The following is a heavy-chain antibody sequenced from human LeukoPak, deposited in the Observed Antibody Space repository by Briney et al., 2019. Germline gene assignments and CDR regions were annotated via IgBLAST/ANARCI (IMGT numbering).Heavy chain of an antibody. V-gene: IGHV1-2*02. Sequence: GAPVKVSCKPTGYTFTDYSIHWLRQVPGQGPEWIGWINPKNGGTNYAQTFQGRVTMTRDTSITTAYMELSSLRSDDTAVYYCARDLYCNSAKCYSNWFDTWGQGTLVTVSS. CDR1: GYTFTDYS. D-gene: IGHD2/OR15-2a*01. CDR2: INPKNGGT. CDR3: ARDLYCNSAKCYSNWFDT. J-gene: IGHJ5*02.